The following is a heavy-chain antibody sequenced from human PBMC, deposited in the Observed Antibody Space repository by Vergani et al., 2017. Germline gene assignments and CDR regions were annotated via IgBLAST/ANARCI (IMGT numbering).Heavy chain of an antibody. J-gene: IGHJ4*02. Sequence: QVQLVESGGGVVQRGGSLRLSCATSGFTLSNYDMQWIRQGPGKGLEFVAFIQFDGSNQYYADSVKGRFTLSSDFSKNTLYLQMNSLRTDDTATYYCAKHFWGCGIDYWGQGTQVIVSS. V-gene: IGHV3-30*02. D-gene: IGHD2-21*01. CDR2: IQFDGSNQ. CDR1: GFTLSNYD. CDR3: AKHFWGCGIDY.